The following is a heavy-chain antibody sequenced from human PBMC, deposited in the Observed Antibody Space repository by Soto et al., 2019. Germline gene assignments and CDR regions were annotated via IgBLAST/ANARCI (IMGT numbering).Heavy chain of an antibody. CDR2: IIPIFGTA. J-gene: IGHJ5*02. V-gene: IGHV1-69*01. CDR3: ASLIKQQLASNWFDP. Sequence: QVQLVQSGAEVKKPGSSVKVSCKASGGTFSSYAISWVRQAPGQGLEWMGGIIPIFGTANYAQKFQGRVTITADESTSKAYMELSSLRSEDTAVYYCASLIKQQLASNWFDPWGQGTLVTVSS. CDR1: GGTFSSYA. D-gene: IGHD6-13*01.